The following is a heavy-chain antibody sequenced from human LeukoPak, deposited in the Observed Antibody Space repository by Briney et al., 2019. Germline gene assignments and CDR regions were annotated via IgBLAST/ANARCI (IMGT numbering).Heavy chain of an antibody. V-gene: IGHV3-21*01. CDR2: ISTGSSYI. J-gene: IGHJ3*02. D-gene: IGHD2-15*01. CDR1: GFTLNSYS. CDR3: ARGYCSGGSCYLNAFDI. Sequence: PGGSLRLSCASSGFTLNSYSMNWVRQAPGKGLEWVSSISTGSSYIFYADSVKGRFTTSRDNAKNSLYLQMNSLRAEDTAVYYCARGYCSGGSCYLNAFDIWGQGTMVTVSS.